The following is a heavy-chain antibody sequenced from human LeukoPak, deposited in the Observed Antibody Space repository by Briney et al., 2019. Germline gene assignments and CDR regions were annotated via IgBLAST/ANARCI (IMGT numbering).Heavy chain of an antibody. CDR1: GFTLSSYA. D-gene: IGHD6-19*01. Sequence: GGSLRLSCAASGFTLSSYAMSWVRQAPGKGLEGVSSIRGSDSSTYYADSVKGRFTISRDNSKNTLHLQMNSLRAEDTAVYYCAKDARRSSGWYFFDHWGQGTLVTVSS. J-gene: IGHJ4*02. V-gene: IGHV3-23*01. CDR3: AKDARRSSGWYFFDH. CDR2: IRGSDSST.